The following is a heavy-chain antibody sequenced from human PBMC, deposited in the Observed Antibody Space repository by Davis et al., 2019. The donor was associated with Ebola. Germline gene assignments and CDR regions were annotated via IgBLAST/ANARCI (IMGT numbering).Heavy chain of an antibody. V-gene: IGHV4-59*01. CDR2: IYYSGST. CDR1: GGSISSYY. CDR3: ASGGPPYYYAMDV. J-gene: IGHJ6*02. D-gene: IGHD4-23*01. Sequence: SETLSLTCTVSGGSISSYYWSWIRQPPGKGLEWNGYIYYSGSTNYSPSLKSRVTISVDTSKNQFSLKLSSVTAADTAVYYCASGGPPYYYAMDVWGQGTTVTVSS.